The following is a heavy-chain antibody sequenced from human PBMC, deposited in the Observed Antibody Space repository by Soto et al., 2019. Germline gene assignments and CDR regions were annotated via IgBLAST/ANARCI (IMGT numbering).Heavy chain of an antibody. V-gene: IGHV3-48*01. Sequence: EVQLVESGGGLVQPGGSLRLSCAASGFSFDTYSMNWVRQAPGKGLEWLLYINSRSTTIYSAASVKGRFTISRDNAQNSLCLQMNSLRVEDPAVYYCPRDLSGGWTIDHWGQGTLVAVSS. CDR2: INSRSTTI. CDR1: GFSFDTYS. CDR3: PRDLSGGWTIDH. D-gene: IGHD6-19*01. J-gene: IGHJ4*02.